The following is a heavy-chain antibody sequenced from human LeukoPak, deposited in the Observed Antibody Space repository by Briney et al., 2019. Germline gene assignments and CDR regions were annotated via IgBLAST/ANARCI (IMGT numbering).Heavy chain of an antibody. V-gene: IGHV4-4*09. D-gene: IGHD3-3*01. Sequence: SETLSLTCTVSGGSISSYYWSWIRQPPGKGLEWIGYIYTSGSTNYNPSLKSRVTISVDTSKNQFSLKLSSVTAADTAVYYCARQGDYIYDAFDIWGQGTKVTVSS. CDR1: GGSISSYY. J-gene: IGHJ3*02. CDR2: IYTSGST. CDR3: ARQGDYIYDAFDI.